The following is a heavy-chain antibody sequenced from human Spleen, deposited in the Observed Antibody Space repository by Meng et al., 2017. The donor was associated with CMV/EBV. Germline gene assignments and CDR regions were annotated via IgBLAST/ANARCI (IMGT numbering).Heavy chain of an antibody. CDR2: IFYTGST. CDR3: AKDRFDSSGYYEDY. V-gene: IGHV4-61*08. Sequence: GSLRLSCTVSGDSMTSGDYWSWIRLSPGKGLEWIGYIFYTGSTNYNPSLKSRVTISIDTSKSQFSLKLTSVTAADTAVYYCAKDRFDSSGYYEDYWGQGTLVTVSS. D-gene: IGHD3-22*01. J-gene: IGHJ4*02. CDR1: GDSMTSGDY.